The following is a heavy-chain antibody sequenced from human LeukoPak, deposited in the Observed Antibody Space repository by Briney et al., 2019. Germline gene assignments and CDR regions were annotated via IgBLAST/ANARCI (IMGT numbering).Heavy chain of an antibody. Sequence: ASVKVSCKASGYTFTSYYMHWVRQAPGQGLEWMGIINPSGGSTSYAQKFQGRDTMTRDTSTSTVYMELSSLRSEDTAVYYCARANAEYYYDSSPFDYWGQGTLFTVSS. V-gene: IGHV1-46*01. CDR1: GYTFTSYY. CDR2: INPSGGST. CDR3: ARANAEYYYDSSPFDY. J-gene: IGHJ4*02. D-gene: IGHD3-22*01.